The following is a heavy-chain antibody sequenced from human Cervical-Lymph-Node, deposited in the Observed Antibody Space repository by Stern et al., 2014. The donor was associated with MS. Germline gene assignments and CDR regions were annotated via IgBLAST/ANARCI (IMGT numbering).Heavy chain of an antibody. J-gene: IGHJ4*02. D-gene: IGHD2-2*03. CDR3: SRNGYCSYTSCQYAYY. Sequence: EVQLEESGGDLVRPGRSLRLSCTASGFTFGDYAMTWFRQAPGKGLEWIGFIRSQAYGGTTEYAASMKGRFSISRDDSKSTAYLHMNSLTSEDTAVYYCSRNGYCSYTSCQYAYYWGQGTLVTVSS. V-gene: IGHV3-49*05. CDR1: GFTFGDYA. CDR2: IRSQAYGGTT.